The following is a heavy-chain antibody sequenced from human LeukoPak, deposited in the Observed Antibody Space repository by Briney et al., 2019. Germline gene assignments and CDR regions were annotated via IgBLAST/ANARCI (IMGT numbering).Heavy chain of an antibody. V-gene: IGHV4-4*02. CDR3: ARDRPTYCGGDCSYYYYGMDA. D-gene: IGHD2-21*02. Sequence: SGTLSLTCAVSGGSISSSNWWSWVRQPPGKGLEWIGEIYHSGSTNYNPSLKSRVTISVDKSKNQFSLKLSSVTAADTAVYYCARDRPTYCGGDCSYYYYGMDAWGQGTTVTVSS. J-gene: IGHJ6*02. CDR2: IYHSGST. CDR1: GGSISSSNW.